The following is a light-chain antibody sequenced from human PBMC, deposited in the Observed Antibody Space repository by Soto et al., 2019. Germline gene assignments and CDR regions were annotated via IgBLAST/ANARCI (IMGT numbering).Light chain of an antibody. Sequence: DIQMTQSPSSLSASVGDRVTITCQASQDIRDCLNWYQQKPGKAPKLLVYDASNVEAGVQSRFSGSGSGTHFSFTISSLQPEDIATYYCQQCDDYPYTFGQGTKLEI. CDR2: DAS. V-gene: IGKV1-33*01. J-gene: IGKJ2*01. CDR1: QDIRDC. CDR3: QQCDDYPYT.